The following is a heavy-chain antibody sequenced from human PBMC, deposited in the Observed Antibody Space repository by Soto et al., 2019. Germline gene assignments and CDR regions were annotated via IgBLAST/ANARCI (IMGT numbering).Heavy chain of an antibody. D-gene: IGHD4-17*01. V-gene: IGHV5-51*01. CDR3: ARHGFYGDYPSNYFDP. CDR2: IYPGDSDT. Sequence: ESLKISCTTSGYSFTNYWIGWVRQMPGKGPEWMGIIYPGDSDTRYSPSFQGQVTISADKSTSTAYLLWSSLKASDTAIYYCARHGFYGDYPSNYFDPGGQGTLVTVSS. J-gene: IGHJ5*02. CDR1: GYSFTNYW.